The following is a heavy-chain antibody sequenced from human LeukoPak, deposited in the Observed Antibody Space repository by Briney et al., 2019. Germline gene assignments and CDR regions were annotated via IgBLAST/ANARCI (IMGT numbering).Heavy chain of an antibody. Sequence: GGSLRLSCAASGFTFSNYAMSWVRQAPGKGLEWVLSISGSGGSTYYADSVKGRFTISRDNSKNTLYLQINSLRVEDTAVYYCAKIMRRQQLARLGVLDYWGQGTLVTVSS. CDR1: GFTFSNYA. D-gene: IGHD6-13*01. V-gene: IGHV3-23*01. J-gene: IGHJ4*02. CDR3: AKIMRRQQLARLGVLDY. CDR2: ISGSGGST.